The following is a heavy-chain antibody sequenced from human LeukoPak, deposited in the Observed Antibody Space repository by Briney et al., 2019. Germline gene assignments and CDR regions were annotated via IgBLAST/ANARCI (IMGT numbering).Heavy chain of an antibody. CDR1: GFTFSGFG. J-gene: IGHJ3*01. CDR3: ARSDGGDWNDL. V-gene: IGHV3-30*02. D-gene: IGHD1-1*01. CDR2: IRYDGSIK. Sequence: GGSLRLSCAAAGFTFSGFGMHWVRQAPGKGLEWVAFIRYDGSIKYYADSMKGRLTISRDNSKNTLYLQMNSLRAEDTAVYYCARSDGGDWNDLWGQGTMVTVSS.